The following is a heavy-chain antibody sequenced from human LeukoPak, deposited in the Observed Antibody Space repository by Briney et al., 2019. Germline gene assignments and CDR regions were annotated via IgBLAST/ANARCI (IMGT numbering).Heavy chain of an antibody. CDR1: GYTFTDYY. D-gene: IGHD1-26*01. CDR2: INPDSGGT. Sequence: GASVKVSCKASGYTFTDYYIHWVRQAPGQGHEWMGRINPDSGGTNFAQKFQARVTVTRDTSISTAYMELSTLRSDDTAVYYCARPRATKLVDDGFDIWGQGTIVTVSS. CDR3: ARPRATKLVDDGFDI. V-gene: IGHV1-2*06. J-gene: IGHJ3*02.